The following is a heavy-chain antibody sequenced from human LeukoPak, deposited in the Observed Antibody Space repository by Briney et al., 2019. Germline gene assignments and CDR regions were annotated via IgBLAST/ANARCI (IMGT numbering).Heavy chain of an antibody. V-gene: IGHV3-49*04. CDR2: IRSKACGGTT. D-gene: IGHD1-26*01. CDR3: TRYAAPGYSGNYWGWKGFDI. Sequence: GRSLRLSCIASGFTFGDYAMNWVRQAPGKGLEWIGFIRSKACGGTTEYAASVKGKFSISRENSKNIAYLPMNNLKTEDTSIYYCTRYAAPGYSGNYWGWKGFDIWGQGTMVTVSS. CDR1: GFTFGDYA. J-gene: IGHJ3*02.